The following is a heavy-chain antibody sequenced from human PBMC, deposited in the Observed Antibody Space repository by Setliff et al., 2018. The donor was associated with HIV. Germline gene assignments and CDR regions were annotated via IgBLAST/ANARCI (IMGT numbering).Heavy chain of an antibody. CDR2: VYHTGST. CDR1: GVSISDNNW. V-gene: IGHV4-4*02. Sequence: SETLSLTCAVSGVSISDNNWWSWVRQPPGRGLEWIGEVYHTGSTNYNPSLKSRVTISVDTSKNQFSLKLSSVTAADTAVYYCNIYYYYYMDVWGKGTTVTVSS. J-gene: IGHJ6*03. CDR3: NIYYYYYMDV.